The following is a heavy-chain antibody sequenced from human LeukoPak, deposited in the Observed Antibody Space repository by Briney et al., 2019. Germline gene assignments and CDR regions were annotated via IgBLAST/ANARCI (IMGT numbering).Heavy chain of an antibody. V-gene: IGHV3-11*04. CDR3: ARDRGEGSGSRLRRTYYYYMDV. J-gene: IGHJ6*03. D-gene: IGHD3-10*01. CDR1: GFTFSDYY. Sequence: PGGSLRLSCAASGFTFSDYYMSWIRQAPGKGLEWVSYISSSGSTIYYADSVKGRFTISRDNAKNSLYLQMNSLRAEDTAVYYCARDRGEGSGSRLRRTYYYYMDVWGKGTTVTVSS. CDR2: ISSSGSTI.